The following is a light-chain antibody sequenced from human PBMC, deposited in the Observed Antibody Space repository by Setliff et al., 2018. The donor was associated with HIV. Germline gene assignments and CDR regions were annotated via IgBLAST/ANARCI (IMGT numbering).Light chain of an antibody. Sequence: QSALTQPASVSGSLGQSITISCSGTNSDIGSHDYVSWYQQHPGKAPKLIIFSVTYRPSGVSDRFSGSKSGNTASLTISGLQPEDEADYYCASHRDTNTLEVFGTGTKVTVL. J-gene: IGLJ1*01. CDR1: NSDIGSHDY. CDR3: ASHRDTNTLEV. V-gene: IGLV2-14*03. CDR2: SVT.